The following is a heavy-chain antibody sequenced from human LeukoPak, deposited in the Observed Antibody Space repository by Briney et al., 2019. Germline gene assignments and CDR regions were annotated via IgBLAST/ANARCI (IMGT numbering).Heavy chain of an antibody. CDR1: GFTFSSYA. V-gene: IGHV3-30-3*01. J-gene: IGHJ6*03. D-gene: IGHD3-3*01. Sequence: GGSLRLSCAASGFTFSSYAMHWVRQAPGKGLEWVAVISYDGSNKYYADSVKGRFTISRDNSKNTLYLQMNSLRAEDTAVYYCARVSYYDFWSRYYYMDVWGKGTTVTVSS. CDR3: ARVSYYDFWSRYYYMDV. CDR2: ISYDGSNK.